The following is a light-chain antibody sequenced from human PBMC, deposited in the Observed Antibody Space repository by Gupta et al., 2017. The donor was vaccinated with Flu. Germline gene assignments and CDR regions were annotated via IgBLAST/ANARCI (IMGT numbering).Light chain of an antibody. V-gene: IGKV1-39*01. CDR1: QSISSY. J-gene: IGKJ4*01. CDR3: QQSYSTPLT. CDR2: AAS. Sequence: DIQMTQPPSSLSASVGDRVTITCRASQSISSYLNWYQQKPRKAPKVLIYAASSLQSGVPSRFSGSGSGRDFTLTISSLQPEDFATYYCQQSYSTPLTFGGGTKVEIK.